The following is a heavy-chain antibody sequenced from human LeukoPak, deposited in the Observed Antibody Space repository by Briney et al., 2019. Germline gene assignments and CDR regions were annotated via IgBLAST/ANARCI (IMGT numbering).Heavy chain of an antibody. D-gene: IGHD6-13*01. Sequence: SVKVSCKASGGTFSSYAISWVRQAPGQGLGWMGGIIPIFGTANYAQKFQGRVTITADESTSTAYMELSSLRSEDTAVYYCARADGAAPYYYYYGMDVWGQGTTVTVSS. V-gene: IGHV1-69*01. J-gene: IGHJ6*02. CDR2: IIPIFGTA. CDR1: GGTFSSYA. CDR3: ARADGAAPYYYYYGMDV.